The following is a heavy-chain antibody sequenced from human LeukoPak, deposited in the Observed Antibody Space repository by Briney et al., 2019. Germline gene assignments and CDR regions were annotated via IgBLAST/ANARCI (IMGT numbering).Heavy chain of an antibody. CDR3: ARAGPQLAYNWFDP. Sequence: GASVKVSCKASGYTFTSYGISWVRQAPGQGLEWMGWISAYNGNTNYAQKLQGRVTMTTDTSTSTAYMELRSLRSEDTAVYYCARAGPQLAYNWFDPWGQGTLVTVSS. D-gene: IGHD1-1*01. CDR1: GYTFTSYG. CDR2: ISAYNGNT. V-gene: IGHV1-18*01. J-gene: IGHJ5*02.